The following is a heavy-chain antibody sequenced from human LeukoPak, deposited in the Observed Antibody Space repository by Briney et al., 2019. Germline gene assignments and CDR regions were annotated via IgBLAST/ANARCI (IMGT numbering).Heavy chain of an antibody. CDR2: LYPSGST. CDR1: GYSISRGYY. Sequence: SETLSLTCSVSGYSISRGYYWGWIRQPPGKGLEWIGSLYPSGSTYDNPSFKGRVTISVDTSKNQFPLKLSSVTAADRAVYYCARAAAGVYYSDYWGQGALVTVSS. J-gene: IGHJ4*02. V-gene: IGHV4-38-2*02. D-gene: IGHD6-13*01. CDR3: ARAAAGVYYSDY.